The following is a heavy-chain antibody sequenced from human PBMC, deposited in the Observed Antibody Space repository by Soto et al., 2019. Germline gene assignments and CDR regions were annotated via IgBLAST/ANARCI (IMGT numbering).Heavy chain of an antibody. D-gene: IGHD1-26*01. Sequence: QVLLVQSGAEVKKPGSSVKVSCKASGDTFSSSTVTWVRQAPGQGLEWMGRIVPIVGIPNYAQKFQGRLTITADTSTSTAYMELSSLRSEDTAVYYCARSIANLRLDHWGQGTLVNVSS. CDR1: GDTFSSST. V-gene: IGHV1-69*02. CDR2: IVPIVGIP. J-gene: IGHJ5*02. CDR3: ARSIANLRLDH.